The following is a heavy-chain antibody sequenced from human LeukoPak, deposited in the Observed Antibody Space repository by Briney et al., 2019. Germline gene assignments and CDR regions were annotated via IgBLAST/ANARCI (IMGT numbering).Heavy chain of an antibody. Sequence: PSETLSLTCTVSGDSITPYYWSWIRQSPGGSLEYIGFISDTGTTNYNPSLRGRVSISVDTSKSQFSLKLKSVTAADSAIYYCTRTFTAAHYYYTPVWGAGTTVTVSS. J-gene: IGHJ6*03. D-gene: IGHD6-25*01. V-gene: IGHV4-59*08. CDR1: GDSITPYY. CDR2: ISDTGTT. CDR3: TRTFTAAHYYYTPV.